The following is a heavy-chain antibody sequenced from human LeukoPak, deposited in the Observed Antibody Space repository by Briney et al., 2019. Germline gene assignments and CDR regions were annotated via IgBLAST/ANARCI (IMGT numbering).Heavy chain of an antibody. CDR3: ARDLVGTY. D-gene: IGHD1-26*01. CDR1: GGSMSTYL. V-gene: IGHV4-59*01. J-gene: IGHJ4*02. Sequence: SETLSLTCTVSGGSMSTYLWSWIRQPPGKGLEWIGYIYDSGRTNYNPSLKSRVTISVDTSKNQFSLKLSSVTAADTAVYYCARDLVGTYWGQGTLVTVSS. CDR2: IYDSGRT.